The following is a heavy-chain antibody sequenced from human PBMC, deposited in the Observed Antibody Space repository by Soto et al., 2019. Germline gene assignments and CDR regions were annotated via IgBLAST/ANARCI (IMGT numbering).Heavy chain of an antibody. CDR2: IIAILGIA. CDR3: ARPGSRDDYFDY. D-gene: IGHD3-10*01. Sequence: QVQLVQSGAEVKKPGSSVKVSCKASGGTFSSYTSSWVRQAPGQGLEWMGRIIAILGIANYAQKFQGRVTITADKSTSTAYMELRSLRSEYTAVYYFARPGSRDDYFDYWGQGTLVNVSS. J-gene: IGHJ4*02. V-gene: IGHV1-69*02. CDR1: GGTFSSYT.